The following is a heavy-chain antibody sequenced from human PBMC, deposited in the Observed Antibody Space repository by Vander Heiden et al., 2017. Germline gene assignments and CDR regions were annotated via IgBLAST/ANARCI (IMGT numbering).Heavy chain of an antibody. CDR2: IIPSFGTA. J-gene: IGHJ6*02. CDR3: AEGDCSSTSCPYYYYGMDV. D-gene: IGHD2-2*01. CDR1: GGTFSSYA. Sequence: QVQLVQSGAEVKKPGSSVKVSCTASGGTFSSYAISWVRQAPGQGLEWMGGIIPSFGTANYAQKFQGRVTITADKSTSTAYMELSSLRSEDTAVYYCAEGDCSSTSCPYYYYGMDVWGQGTTVTVSS. V-gene: IGHV1-69*06.